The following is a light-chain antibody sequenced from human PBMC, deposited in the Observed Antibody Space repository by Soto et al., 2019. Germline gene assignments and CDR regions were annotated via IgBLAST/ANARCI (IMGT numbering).Light chain of an antibody. Sequence: QSVVTQPASVSGSPGQSITISCTGTSSDVGGYDYVSWYQQYPGKAPRLIIYEVSNRPSGVSNRFSGSKSGNTASLTISGLRAEDEGDYFCSSFTGTRALILFGGGTQLTVL. CDR1: SSDVGGYDY. V-gene: IGLV2-14*01. J-gene: IGLJ2*01. CDR3: SSFTGTRALIL. CDR2: EVS.